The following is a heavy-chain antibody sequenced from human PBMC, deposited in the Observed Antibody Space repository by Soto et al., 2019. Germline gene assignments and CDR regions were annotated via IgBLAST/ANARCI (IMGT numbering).Heavy chain of an antibody. D-gene: IGHD3-22*01. J-gene: IGHJ4*02. CDR2: LTWNGEVL. V-gene: IGHV3-9*01. Sequence: SLRLCCVASGFTFDDYAIHWVRQTPGKGLEWVSGLTWNGEVLGYADSVKGRFTISRDNAKNSLYLEMNSLRPEDTALYYCVKDSESSGYLTHLDYWGQGTLVTVSS. CDR3: VKDSESSGYLTHLDY. CDR1: GFTFDDYA.